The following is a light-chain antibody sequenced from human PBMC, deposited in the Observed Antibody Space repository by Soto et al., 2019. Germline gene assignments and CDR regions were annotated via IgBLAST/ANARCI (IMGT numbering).Light chain of an antibody. V-gene: IGKV1-6*01. CDR2: GAS. J-gene: IGKJ1*01. CDR1: QDIRND. CDR3: LQDYNSPRT. Sequence: AIQMTQSPSPLSASVGDTVTITCRASQDIRNDLGWYQQKPGKAPKVLIYGASTLQSGVPSRFSGSGSGTEFTLTISGLQPEDLSTYFCLQDYNSPRTFGQGTKVEIK.